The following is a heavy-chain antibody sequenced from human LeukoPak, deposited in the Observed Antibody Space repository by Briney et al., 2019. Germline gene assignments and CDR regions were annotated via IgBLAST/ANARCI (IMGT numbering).Heavy chain of an antibody. V-gene: IGHV1-69*13. D-gene: IGHD6-13*01. J-gene: IGHJ6*02. Sequence: GASVKVSCKASGGTFSSYAISWVRQAPGQGLEWMGGIIPIFGTANYAQKFQGRVTITADESTSTAYMELSSLRSEGTAVYYCASSLVSQYYYYGMDVWGQGTTVTVSS. CDR2: IIPIFGTA. CDR3: ASSLVSQYYYYGMDV. CDR1: GGTFSSYA.